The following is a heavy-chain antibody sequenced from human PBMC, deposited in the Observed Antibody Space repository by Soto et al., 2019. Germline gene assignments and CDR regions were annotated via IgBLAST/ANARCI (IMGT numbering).Heavy chain of an antibody. V-gene: IGHV3-7*03. Sequence: EVQLVESGGGLVQPGGSLRLSCAASGFTFSTYWMNWVRQAPGVGLEEVAMINPDGSAKFYVDSVKGRFTISRDNAKNSLFLQMNGRRAEETAIYYFARDPGWGALDSGGQGTLVTVSS. CDR2: INPDGSAK. CDR1: GFTFSTYW. CDR3: ARDPGWGALDS. J-gene: IGHJ4*02. D-gene: IGHD1-26*01.